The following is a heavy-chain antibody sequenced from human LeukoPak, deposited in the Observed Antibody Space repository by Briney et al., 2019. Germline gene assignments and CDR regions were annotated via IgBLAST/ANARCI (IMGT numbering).Heavy chain of an antibody. Sequence: PGGSLRLSCAASGFTVSSNYMSWVRQAPGKGLEWVSVIYSGGSTYYADSVKGRFTISRDNSKNTLYLQMDSLRAEDTAVYYCARDRPTGPIDYWGQGTLVTVSS. CDR2: IYSGGST. J-gene: IGHJ4*02. CDR1: GFTVSSNY. CDR3: ARDRPTGPIDY. D-gene: IGHD6-6*01. V-gene: IGHV3-66*01.